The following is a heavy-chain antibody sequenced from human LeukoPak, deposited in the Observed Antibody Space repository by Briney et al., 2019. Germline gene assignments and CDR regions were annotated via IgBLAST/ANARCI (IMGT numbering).Heavy chain of an antibody. J-gene: IGHJ4*02. CDR2: ISYDGSNK. V-gene: IGHV3-30-3*01. CDR3: AKVGAVAGFRWGQYYFDY. Sequence: GRSLRLSCAASGFTFSSYAMHWVRQAPGKGLEWVAVISYDGSNKYYADSVKGRFTISRDNSKNTLYLQMNSLRAEDTAVYYCAKVGAVAGFRWGQYYFDYWGQGTLVTVSS. D-gene: IGHD6-19*01. CDR1: GFTFSSYA.